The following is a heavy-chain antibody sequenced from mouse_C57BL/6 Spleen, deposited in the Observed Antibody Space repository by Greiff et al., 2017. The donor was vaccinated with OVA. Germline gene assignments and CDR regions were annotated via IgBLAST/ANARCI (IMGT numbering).Heavy chain of an antibody. Sequence: QVQLQQSGTELVKPGASVKLSCKASGYTFTSYWMHWVKQRPGQGLEWIGNINPSNGGTNYNEKFKSKATLTVDKSSSTAYMQLSSLTSEDSAVYYCARLDYGTAWFAYWGQGTLVTVSA. V-gene: IGHV1-53*01. CDR1: GYTFTSYW. CDR2: INPSNGGT. D-gene: IGHD2-1*01. J-gene: IGHJ3*01. CDR3: ARLDYGTAWFAY.